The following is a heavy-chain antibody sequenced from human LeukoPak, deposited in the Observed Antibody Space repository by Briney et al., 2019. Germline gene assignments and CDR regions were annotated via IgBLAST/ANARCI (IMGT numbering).Heavy chain of an antibody. Sequence: PSGTLSLTCTVSGGSISSYYWSWIRQPPGKGLEWIGYIYYSGSTNYNPSLKSRVTISVDTSKNQFSLNLSSVTAADTAVYHCASLRERSYYARGFDYWGRGTLVTVSS. CDR3: ASLRERSYYARGFDY. D-gene: IGHD1-26*01. J-gene: IGHJ4*02. V-gene: IGHV4-59*08. CDR1: GGSISSYY. CDR2: IYYSGST.